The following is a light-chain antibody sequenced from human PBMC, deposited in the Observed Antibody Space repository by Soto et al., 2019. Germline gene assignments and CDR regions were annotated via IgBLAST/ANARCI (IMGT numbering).Light chain of an antibody. CDR1: QSVGSS. J-gene: IGKJ4*01. CDR3: QQRSNWPPV. CDR2: DSS. Sequence: IVLTPSPGSLSFSPVERSTLSFRASQSVGSSLAWYQQRPGQAPRLLIFDSSNRATGIPDRFSGSVSGTDFTLTISSLEAEDFAVYYCQQRSNWPPVFGGGTKVDIK. V-gene: IGKV3-11*01.